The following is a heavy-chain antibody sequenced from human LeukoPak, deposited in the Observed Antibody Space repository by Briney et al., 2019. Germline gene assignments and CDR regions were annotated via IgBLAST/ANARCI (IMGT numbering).Heavy chain of an antibody. CDR1: GFTVSSNY. CDR3: ASNVLLWFGSVDYYYYGMDV. Sequence: GGSLRLSCAASGFTVSSNYMSWVRQAPGKGLEWVSVIYSGGSTYYADSVKGRFTISRDNSKNTLYLQMNSLRAEDTAVYYCASNVLLWFGSVDYYYYGMDVWGQGTTVTVSS. CDR2: IYSGGST. D-gene: IGHD3-10*01. J-gene: IGHJ6*02. V-gene: IGHV3-66*01.